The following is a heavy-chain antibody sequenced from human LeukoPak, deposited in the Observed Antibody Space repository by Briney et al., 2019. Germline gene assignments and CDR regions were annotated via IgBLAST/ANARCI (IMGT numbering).Heavy chain of an antibody. Sequence: GGSLRLSCSASGFTFSNYAMHWVRQAPGKGLEYVSAISGNGGTTYYADSVKGRFTISRDNSKNTLYLQMTSLRAADTAVFYCVKDRKATGTYYFDYWGQGTLVTVSS. CDR3: VKDRKATGTYYFDY. CDR1: GFTFSNYA. D-gene: IGHD1-7*01. V-gene: IGHV3-64D*06. J-gene: IGHJ4*02. CDR2: ISGNGGTT.